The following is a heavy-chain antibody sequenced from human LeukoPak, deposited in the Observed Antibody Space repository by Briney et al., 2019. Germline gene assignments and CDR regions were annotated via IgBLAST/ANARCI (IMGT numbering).Heavy chain of an antibody. Sequence: GGSLRLSCAASGFTFSSYWMPWVRQAPGKGLVWISRINSDGSSTSYADSVKGRFTISRDNAKNTVYLQMNSLRAEDTAVYYCAGPILTGTIDYWGQGTLVTVSS. J-gene: IGHJ4*02. V-gene: IGHV3-74*01. CDR3: AGPILTGTIDY. CDR2: INSDGSST. CDR1: GFTFSSYW. D-gene: IGHD3-9*01.